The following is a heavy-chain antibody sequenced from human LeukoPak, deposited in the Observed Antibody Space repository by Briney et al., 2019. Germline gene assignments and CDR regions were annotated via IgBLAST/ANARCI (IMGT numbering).Heavy chain of an antibody. V-gene: IGHV3-30-3*01. J-gene: IGHJ4*02. Sequence: GGSLRLSCAASGFTFSSYAMHWVRQAPGKGLEWVAVISYDGSNKYYADSVKGRFTISRDNSKNTLYLQMNSLRAGDTAVYYCASPLIVGATTGYFDYWGQGTLVTVSS. CDR2: ISYDGSNK. CDR3: ASPLIVGATTGYFDY. D-gene: IGHD1-26*01. CDR1: GFTFSSYA.